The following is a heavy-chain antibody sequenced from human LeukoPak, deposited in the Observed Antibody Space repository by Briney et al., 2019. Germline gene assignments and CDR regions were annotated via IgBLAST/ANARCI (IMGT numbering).Heavy chain of an antibody. CDR1: GFTFSSYA. Sequence: GGSLRLSCAASGFTFSSYAMSWVRQAPGKGLEWVSAISGSGGSTYYADSVKGRFTISRDNAKNSLYLQMNSLRAEDTAVYYCARERYYFASRGPDYWGQGTLVTVSS. J-gene: IGHJ4*02. V-gene: IGHV3-23*01. D-gene: IGHD3-22*01. CDR3: ARERYYFASRGPDY. CDR2: ISGSGGST.